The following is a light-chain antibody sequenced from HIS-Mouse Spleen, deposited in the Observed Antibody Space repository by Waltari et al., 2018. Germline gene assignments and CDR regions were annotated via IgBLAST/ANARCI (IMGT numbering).Light chain of an antibody. CDR3: QSYDSSNSWV. CDR2: EDN. J-gene: IGLJ3*02. V-gene: IGLV6-57*02. CDR1: SGSIARNS. Sequence: FMLTQHHSVSESPGKPVTISCTGISGSIARNSLPSCPQLTALAPTNLSYAVYQQRPGSAPTTVIYEDNQRPSGVPDRFSGSIDSSSNSASLTISGLKTEDEADYYCQSYDSSNSWVFGGGTKLTVL.